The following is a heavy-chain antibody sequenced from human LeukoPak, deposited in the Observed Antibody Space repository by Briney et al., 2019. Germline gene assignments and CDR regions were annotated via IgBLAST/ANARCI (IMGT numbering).Heavy chain of an antibody. CDR2: ISSGSDHI. CDR3: ARCRGGSCYLCDDY. V-gene: IGHV3-21*01. J-gene: IGHJ4*02. CDR1: GFTFSSHS. D-gene: IGHD2-15*01. Sequence: PGGSLRLSCVASGFTFSSHSMNWVRQAPGKGLEWVASISSGSDHIYYADSVKGQFTISRDNARNSLYLQMDSLRVEDTAVFYCARCRGGSCYLCDDYWGQGTLVTVSS.